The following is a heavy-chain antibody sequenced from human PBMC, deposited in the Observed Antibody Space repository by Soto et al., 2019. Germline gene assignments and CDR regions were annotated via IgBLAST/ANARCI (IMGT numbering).Heavy chain of an antibody. V-gene: IGHV3-53*04. CDR2: IDRGGST. Sequence: PGGSLSLSCAASGVSFSSYCLHWVRQAPGKGLEWVAVIDRGGSTYYALSVKSRFTISVHNSKNPLYLQMSSVSAEDTAVYYCARGRRGLYSCYFDDAFDIWGKGTMVTVSS. J-gene: IGHJ3*02. CDR3: ARGRRGLYSCYFDDAFDI. CDR1: GVSFSSYC. D-gene: IGHD2-15*01.